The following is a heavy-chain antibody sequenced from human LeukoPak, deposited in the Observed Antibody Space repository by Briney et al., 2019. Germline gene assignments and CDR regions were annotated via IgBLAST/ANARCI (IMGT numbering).Heavy chain of an antibody. V-gene: IGHV4-59*13. D-gene: IGHD3-10*01. CDR3: AREANYYGSGSYFEGTFDY. Sequence: SETLSLTCTVSGVSITTYYWSWIRQPPGKGLEWIGYIYHSGSTNYNPSLKSRVTISVDTSKNEFSLKLTSVTATDTAVYYCAREANYYGSGSYFEGTFDYWGQGSLVTVSS. CDR1: GVSITTYY. J-gene: IGHJ4*02. CDR2: IYHSGST.